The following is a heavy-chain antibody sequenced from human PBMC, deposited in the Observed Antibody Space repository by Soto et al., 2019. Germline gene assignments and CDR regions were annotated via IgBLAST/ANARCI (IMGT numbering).Heavy chain of an antibody. CDR3: ARVHYGSGSYYTTEYWYFDL. CDR2: IYYSGST. Sequence: PSETLSLTCTVSGGSISSYYWSWIRQPPGKGLEWIGYIYYSGSTNYNPSLKSRVTISVDTSKNQFSLKLSSVTAADTAVYYFARVHYGSGSYYTTEYWYFDLWGRGTLVTVSS. D-gene: IGHD3-10*01. J-gene: IGHJ2*01. V-gene: IGHV4-59*01. CDR1: GGSISSYY.